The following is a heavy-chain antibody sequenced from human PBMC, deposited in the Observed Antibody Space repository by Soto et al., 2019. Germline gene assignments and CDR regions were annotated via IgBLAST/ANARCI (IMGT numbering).Heavy chain of an antibody. D-gene: IGHD5-18*01. J-gene: IGHJ4*02. CDR2: ISYDGGLQ. V-gene: IGHV3-30*19. Sequence: QAHLVESGGGVVQPGRSLRLSCAASGFTFTSYGMHWVRQAPGTRLEWVAVISYDGGLQHYADSVKGRFTISRDNSKNMVLLQMNSLRAEYTAVNYCVSDRGYGHASVPYSWGQGTLVSVSS. CDR3: VSDRGYGHASVPYS. CDR1: GFTFTSYG.